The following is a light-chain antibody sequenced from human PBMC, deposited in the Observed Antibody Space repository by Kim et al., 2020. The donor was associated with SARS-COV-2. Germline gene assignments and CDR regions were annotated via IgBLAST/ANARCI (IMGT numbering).Light chain of an antibody. Sequence: PGKTASMTCGGNNIGSKAVHGYQQEPGQAPVLVISFDSDRPSGIPERCSGSNSGSTATLTISRVEAGDEADSFCQVWDSSSDHRMIFGGGTKLTVL. J-gene: IGLJ2*01. CDR2: FDS. V-gene: IGLV3-21*04. CDR3: QVWDSSSDHRMI. CDR1: NIGSKA.